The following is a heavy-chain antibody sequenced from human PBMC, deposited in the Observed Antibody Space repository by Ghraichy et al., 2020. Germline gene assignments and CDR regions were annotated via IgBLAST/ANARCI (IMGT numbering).Heavy chain of an antibody. CDR3: AREAVANVDTAMVNDAFDI. V-gene: IGHV3-66*01. CDR2: IYSGGSA. Sequence: ETLSLTCAASGFTVSSNYMSWVRQAPGKGLEWVSVIYSGGSAYYADSVKGRFTISRDNSKNTLYLQMNSLRAEDTAVYYCAREAVANVDTAMVNDAFDIWGQGTMVTVSS. D-gene: IGHD5-18*01. J-gene: IGHJ3*02. CDR1: GFTVSSNY.